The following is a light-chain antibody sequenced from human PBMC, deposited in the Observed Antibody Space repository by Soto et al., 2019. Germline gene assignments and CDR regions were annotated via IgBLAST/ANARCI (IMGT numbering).Light chain of an antibody. V-gene: IGLV2-8*01. CDR2: EVS. Sequence: QSALTQPPSASGSPGQSVTISCTGTSSDVGGYNYVSWYQQHPGKAPRLMIYEVSKRPSGVPDRFSGSKSGSTASLTVSGLQAEDEADYYCSSYEGSNTYVFGTGTKVTVL. CDR3: SSYEGSNTYV. J-gene: IGLJ1*01. CDR1: SSDVGGYNY.